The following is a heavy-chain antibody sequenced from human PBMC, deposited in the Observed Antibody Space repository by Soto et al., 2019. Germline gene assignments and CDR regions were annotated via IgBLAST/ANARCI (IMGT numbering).Heavy chain of an antibody. D-gene: IGHD1-26*01. CDR2: IIPISGSI. V-gene: IGHV1-69*01. CDR3: ASRERVDAFDV. Sequence: QVQLVQSGAEVKKPGSSVKVSCKAPGGTFSTYGITWARQASGQGLEWMGGIIPISGSIKFAQKLQGRLTIIPDESTSTVYMELSSLTSEDTAVYYCASRERVDAFDVWGQGTMVTVSS. CDR1: GGTFSTYG. J-gene: IGHJ3*01.